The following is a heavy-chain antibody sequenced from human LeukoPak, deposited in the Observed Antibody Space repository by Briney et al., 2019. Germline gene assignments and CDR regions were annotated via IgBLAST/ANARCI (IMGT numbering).Heavy chain of an antibody. D-gene: IGHD1-26*01. Sequence: GGSLTLSCAASGFTFSIYAMHCVRQAPDRGLEWVAVISYDGSKKYYADSVKGRFTISRDNSKNTLYLQMNSLRAEDTAVYYCAREDEELQNWFDPWGQGTLVTVSS. J-gene: IGHJ5*02. V-gene: IGHV3-30-3*01. CDR3: AREDEELQNWFDP. CDR2: ISYDGSKK. CDR1: GFTFSIYA.